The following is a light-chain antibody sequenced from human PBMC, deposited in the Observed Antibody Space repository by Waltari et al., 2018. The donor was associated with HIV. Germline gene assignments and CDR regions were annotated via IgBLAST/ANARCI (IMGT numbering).Light chain of an antibody. J-gene: IGKJ1*01. V-gene: IGKV1-5*03. Sequence: DIRMTQSPSTLSASVGDRVTITCRASQNIYKWLAWFQQKPGKAPKLLIYRASGLESGVPSRFSGSGSGTEFTLTICSLQPDDFATYYCQQYNGYPWTLGQGTKVDVK. CDR1: QNIYKW. CDR2: RAS. CDR3: QQYNGYPWT.